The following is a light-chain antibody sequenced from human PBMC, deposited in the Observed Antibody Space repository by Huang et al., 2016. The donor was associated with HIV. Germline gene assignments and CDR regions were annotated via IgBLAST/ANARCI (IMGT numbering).Light chain of an antibody. CDR2: DGS. Sequence: DIVLTQSPATLSLSPGERATLSCRASQSVSSYLAWYQQKPGQAPRLLIYDGSNRATGIPARFSGSWSGTDFTLTISSLEPEDFAVYYCQQRSSWPPYTFGQGTKLEIK. CDR1: QSVSSY. J-gene: IGKJ2*01. CDR3: QQRSSWPPYT. V-gene: IGKV3-11*01.